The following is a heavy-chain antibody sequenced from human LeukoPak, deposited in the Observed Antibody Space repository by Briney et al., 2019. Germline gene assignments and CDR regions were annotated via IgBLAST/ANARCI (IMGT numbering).Heavy chain of an antibody. CDR3: AKQSRYGDYAGGYFDS. CDR2: LTGDGGST. CDR1: GFTFSSYA. Sequence: GGSLRLSCAASGFTFSSYAMSWVRQAPGQGLERVSALTGDGGSTYYGGSGKGRFTISRDNSKNTLFLQMDSLTAEDTAVYYCAKQSRYGDYAGGYFDSWGQGTLVTVSS. J-gene: IGHJ4*02. D-gene: IGHD4-17*01. V-gene: IGHV3-23*01.